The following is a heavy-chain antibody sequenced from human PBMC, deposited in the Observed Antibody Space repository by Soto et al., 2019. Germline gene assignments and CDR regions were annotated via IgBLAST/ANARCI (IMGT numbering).Heavy chain of an antibody. V-gene: IGHV4-39*01. CDR2: IYYSGST. Sequence: PSETLSLTCTVSGGSISSSSYYWGWIRQPPGKGLEWIGSIYYSGSTYYNPSLKSRVTISVDTSKNQFSLKLSSVTAADTAVYYCASTPLTYDSSGYYYFDYWGQGTLVTVS. CDR3: ASTPLTYDSSGYYYFDY. J-gene: IGHJ4*02. D-gene: IGHD3-22*01. CDR1: GGSISSSSYY.